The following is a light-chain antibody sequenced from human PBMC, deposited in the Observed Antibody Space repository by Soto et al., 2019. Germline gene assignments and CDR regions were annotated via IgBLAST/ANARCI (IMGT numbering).Light chain of an antibody. V-gene: IGLV2-14*01. J-gene: IGLJ2*01. CDR2: EVS. CDR1: XXXVXXXXX. Sequence: QSALTQXXXVXGXPXXSXXXXXTXTXXXVXXXXXVSWYQXHXGKAXKLMIYEVSNRPSGVSNRFSGSKSGSTASLTISGXQAEDEGDYYCSSYRTSSTLLFGGGTKLTVL. CDR3: SSYRTSSTLL.